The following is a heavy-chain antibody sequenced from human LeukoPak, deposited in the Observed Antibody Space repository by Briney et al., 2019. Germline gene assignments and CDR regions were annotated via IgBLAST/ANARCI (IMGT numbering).Heavy chain of an antibody. CDR1: GYTFTSYD. J-gene: IGHJ6*03. CDR3: ARVTVNENYYYYMDV. V-gene: IGHV1-8*03. CDR2: MNPNSGNT. Sequence: ASVKVSCKASGYTFTSYDINWVRQATGQGLKWMGWMNPNSGNTGYAQKFQGRVTITRNTSISTVYMELSSLRSEDTAVYYCARVTVNENYYYYMDVWGKGTTVTVSS. D-gene: IGHD4-11*01.